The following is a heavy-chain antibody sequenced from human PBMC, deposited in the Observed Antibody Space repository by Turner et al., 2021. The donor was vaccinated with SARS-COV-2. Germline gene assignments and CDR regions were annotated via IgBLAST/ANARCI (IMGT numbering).Heavy chain of an antibody. Sequence: HVQLVHSGAEAKKPGAPVTLPCKASLYPFTNYDGNCVRQATGQGLGAMGWMNPNSGSTGYAQKSPGRVTLTRDTSRSTGYMELSSLGSEETGVYYVARLHGRCTSTSCYWYYYFGMDVWGQGTTVTVSS. D-gene: IGHD2-2*01. V-gene: IGHV1-8*01. J-gene: IGHJ6*02. CDR2: MNPNSGST. CDR1: LYPFTNYD. CDR3: ARLHGRCTSTSCYWYYYFGMDV.